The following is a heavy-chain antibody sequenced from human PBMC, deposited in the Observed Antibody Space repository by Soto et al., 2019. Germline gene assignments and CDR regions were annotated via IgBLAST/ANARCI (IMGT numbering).Heavy chain of an antibody. V-gene: IGHV1-46*01. CDR2: INPSGGST. CDR3: ARPFSPYSSSSHPAPPSYYNYCMDV. Sequence: SEKASCKASGFTFTSYYMHWVRQAPAQGLEWMGIINPSGGSTSYAQKFQGRVTMTRDTSMSTVYMELSSLTYENTAVYYCARPFSPYSSSSHPAPPSYYNYCMDVLRQGTTVTVSS. D-gene: IGHD6-6*01. J-gene: IGHJ6*02. CDR1: GFTFTSYY.